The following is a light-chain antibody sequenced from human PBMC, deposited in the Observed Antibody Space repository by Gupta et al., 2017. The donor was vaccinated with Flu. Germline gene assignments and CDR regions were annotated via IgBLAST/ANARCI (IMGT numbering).Light chain of an antibody. Sequence: QSVLTQPPSVSAAPGQRVTISCSGSSSNIGNDDVSWYQQRPGTAPKLRSDENRKRPSGMPDRFSGSTSGTSATLVITGLQTGDEATYYCGTWDSSRSAGGVFGGGTKVTVL. J-gene: IGLJ3*02. V-gene: IGLV1-51*02. CDR3: GTWDSSRSAGGV. CDR2: ENR. CDR1: SSNIGNDD.